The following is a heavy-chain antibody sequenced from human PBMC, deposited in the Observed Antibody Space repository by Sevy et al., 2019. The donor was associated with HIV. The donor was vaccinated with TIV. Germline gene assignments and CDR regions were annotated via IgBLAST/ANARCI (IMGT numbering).Heavy chain of an antibody. CDR2: INPNSGGT. J-gene: IGHJ5*02. V-gene: IGHV1-2*02. D-gene: IGHD2-2*01. CDR1: GYTFTGYY. Sequence: ASVKVSCKASGYTFTGYYMHWVRQAPGQGLEWMGWINPNSGGTNYAQKFQGRVTMTRDTSISTAYMEVSRLRSDDTAVYYWARGRNIVVVPAASSGFDPWGQGTLVTVSS. CDR3: ARGRNIVVVPAASSGFDP.